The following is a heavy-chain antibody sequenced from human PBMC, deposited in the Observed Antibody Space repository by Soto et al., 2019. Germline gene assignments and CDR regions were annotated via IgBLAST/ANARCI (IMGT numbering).Heavy chain of an antibody. CDR1: GYTFTSYD. CDR3: DRSNWNDEAYFAY. J-gene: IGHJ4*02. CDR2: MNPNSGNT. Sequence: QVQLVQSGAEVKKPGASVKVSCKASGYTFTSYDINWVRQATGQGLEWMGWMNPNSGNTGYAQKFQGRVTMTRNTSISTTHMELSNLRPEDTAVYYCDRSNWNDEAYFAYWGQGTLVTVSS. V-gene: IGHV1-8*01. D-gene: IGHD1-20*01.